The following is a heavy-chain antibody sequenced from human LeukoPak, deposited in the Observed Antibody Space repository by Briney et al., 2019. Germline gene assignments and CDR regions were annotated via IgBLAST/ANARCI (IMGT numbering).Heavy chain of an antibody. D-gene: IGHD3-16*02. Sequence: GASVKVSCKASGGTFSSYAISWVRQAPGQGLEWMGGIIPIFGTANYAQKFQGRVTITADKSTSTAYMELSSLRSEDTAVYYCARAPFPRASMITFGGVIVTAFDYWGQGTLVTVSS. CDR1: GGTFSSYA. J-gene: IGHJ4*02. V-gene: IGHV1-69*06. CDR2: IIPIFGTA. CDR3: ARAPFPRASMITFGGVIVTAFDY.